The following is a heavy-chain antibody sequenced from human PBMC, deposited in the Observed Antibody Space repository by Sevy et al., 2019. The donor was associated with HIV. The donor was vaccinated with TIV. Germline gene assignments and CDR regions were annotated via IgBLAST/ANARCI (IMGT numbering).Heavy chain of an antibody. J-gene: IGHJ4*02. CDR2: IWYDGGNK. CDR3: ATGANYFGSGSHPNLVY. CDR1: GFTFSSYG. D-gene: IGHD3-10*01. Sequence: GGSLRLSCAASGFTFSSYGMHWVRQAPGKGLEWVALIWYDGGNKYYADSVKGRFTISRDNSKNTMYLQMNSLRAEDTAVYYCATGANYFGSGSHPNLVYWGQGTLVTLSS. V-gene: IGHV3-33*01.